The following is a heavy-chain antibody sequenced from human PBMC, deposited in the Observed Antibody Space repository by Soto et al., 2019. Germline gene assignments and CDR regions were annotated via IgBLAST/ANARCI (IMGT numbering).Heavy chain of an antibody. CDR1: GYSFPSEG. J-gene: IGHJ6*02. CDR2: IYPADSDT. CDR3: ARIPHSTTSYYECNFRMDV. V-gene: IGHV5-51*01. D-gene: IGHD2-2*01. Sequence: GESLKISCESSGYSFPSEGIGWVRQMPGKGLEWMGSIYPADSDTRYSPAFQGQVTISADKSIRTAYLQWNSMKASDTAMYYCARIPHSTTSYYECNFRMDVWGQGTTVTVSS.